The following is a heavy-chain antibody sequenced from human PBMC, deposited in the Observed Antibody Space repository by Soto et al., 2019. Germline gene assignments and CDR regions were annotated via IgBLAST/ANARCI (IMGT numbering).Heavy chain of an antibody. J-gene: IGHJ4*02. Sequence: QVQLVQSGAEVKRPGSSVKVSCKASGDTFTFYSISWVRQAPGLGLEWMGRINPILGMSNYAQRFQGRVTITADKSTSTAYGERSRLRCEDMTMYYCACSDVSRWRPFDCGGEGALVTVS. CDR1: GDTFTFYS. D-gene: IGHD6-19*01. V-gene: IGHV1-69*02. CDR3: ACSDVSRWRPFDC. CDR2: INPILGMS.